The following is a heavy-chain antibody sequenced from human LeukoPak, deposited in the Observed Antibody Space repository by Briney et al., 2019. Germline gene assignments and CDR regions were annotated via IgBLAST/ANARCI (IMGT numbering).Heavy chain of an antibody. CDR1: GGSISSSSYY. J-gene: IGHJ4*02. Sequence: PSETLSLTCTVSGGSISSSSYYWGWIRQPPGKGLEWIGSIYYSGSTYYNPSLKSRVTISVDTSKNQFSLKLSSVTAAVTAVCYCARRAYCSGGSCPYYFDYWGQGTLVTVSS. CDR3: ARRAYCSGGSCPYYFDY. D-gene: IGHD2-15*01. CDR2: IYYSGST. V-gene: IGHV4-39*01.